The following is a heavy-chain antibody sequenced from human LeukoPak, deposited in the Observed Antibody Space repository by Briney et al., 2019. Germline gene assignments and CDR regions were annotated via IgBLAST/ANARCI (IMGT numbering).Heavy chain of an antibody. V-gene: IGHV3-74*01. J-gene: IGHJ6*03. Sequence: PGGSLRLSCAASGFTFDNYAMHWVRQAPGKGLEWVSRINTDGSDTSYADSVKGQFTISRDNAKNALYLQMNSLRAEDTAVYYCARVAGVRPPYYYYYMDVWGKGTTVTVSS. CDR3: ARVAGVRPPYYYYYMDV. CDR2: INTDGSDT. D-gene: IGHD3-10*01. CDR1: GFTFDNYA.